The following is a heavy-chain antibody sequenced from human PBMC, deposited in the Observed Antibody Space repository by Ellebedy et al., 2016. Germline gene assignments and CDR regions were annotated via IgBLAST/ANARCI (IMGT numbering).Heavy chain of an antibody. D-gene: IGHD6-25*01. CDR1: GFTFHNWF. V-gene: IGHV3-30-3*01. CDR2: TSSDGSTK. Sequence: GGSLRLXXAASGFTFHNWFMHWVRQAPGKGLEWVAFTSSDGSTKYYADSVTGRFTISRDNSKNTLYLLMNSLRPEDTAVYYCATQSRGYYTNPDYYFDYWGQGTLVTVSS. J-gene: IGHJ4*02. CDR3: ATQSRGYYTNPDYYFDY.